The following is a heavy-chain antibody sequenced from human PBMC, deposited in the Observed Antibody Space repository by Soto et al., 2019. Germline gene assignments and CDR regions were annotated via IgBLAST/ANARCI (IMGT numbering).Heavy chain of an antibody. Sequence: SETLSLTCTVSGGSIGTYYWSWIRQPAGKGLEWIGRIYATGSPNYNPSLKSRVTMSVDTSKNQFSLKVTSVTAADTAVYFCAGCGYSVGFFAHWGQGTLVTVS. J-gene: IGHJ4*02. CDR2: IYATGSP. D-gene: IGHD5-18*01. CDR3: AGCGYSVGFFAH. V-gene: IGHV4-4*07. CDR1: GGSIGTYY.